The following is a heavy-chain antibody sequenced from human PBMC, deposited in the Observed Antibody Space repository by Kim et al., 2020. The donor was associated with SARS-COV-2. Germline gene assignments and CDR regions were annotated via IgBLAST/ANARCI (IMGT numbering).Heavy chain of an antibody. J-gene: IGHJ5*02. CDR1: GYTFTSYA. CDR2: INAGNGNT. D-gene: IGHD3-22*01. CDR3: ARGAFYYDSSGFGISKANWFDP. Sequence: ASVKVSCKASGYTFTSYAMHWVRQAPGQRLEWMGWINAGNGNTKYSQKFQGRVTITRDTSASTAYMELSSLRSEDTAVYYCARGAFYYDSSGFGISKANWFDPWGQGTLVTVSS. V-gene: IGHV1-3*01.